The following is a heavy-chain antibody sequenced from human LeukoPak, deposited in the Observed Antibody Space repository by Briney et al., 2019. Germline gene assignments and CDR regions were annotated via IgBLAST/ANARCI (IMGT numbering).Heavy chain of an antibody. V-gene: IGHV4-31*03. CDR2: IYYSGNT. CDR3: ARDRAPGELPIDY. Sequence: PSETLSLTCTVSGGSISSGGYYWSWIRQHPGKGLEWIGYIYYSGNTYYNPSLKSRVTISVDTSKNQFSLKLSSVTAADTAVYYCARDRAPGELPIDYWGQGTLVTVSS. CDR1: GGSISSGGYY. J-gene: IGHJ4*02. D-gene: IGHD1-26*01.